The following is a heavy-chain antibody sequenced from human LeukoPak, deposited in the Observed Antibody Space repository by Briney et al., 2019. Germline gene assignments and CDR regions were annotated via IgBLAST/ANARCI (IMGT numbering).Heavy chain of an antibody. V-gene: IGHV4-39*07. CDR3: ARGGYSSSSFCFDY. CDR1: GGSISTSSYY. J-gene: IGHJ4*02. D-gene: IGHD6-13*01. CDR2: IYYSGST. Sequence: SETLSLTCTVSGGSISTSSYYWGWIRQPPGKGLEWIGSIYYSGSTYYNPSLKSRVTISVDTSKNQFSLKLSSVTAADTAVYYCARGGYSSSSFCFDYWGQGTLVTVSS.